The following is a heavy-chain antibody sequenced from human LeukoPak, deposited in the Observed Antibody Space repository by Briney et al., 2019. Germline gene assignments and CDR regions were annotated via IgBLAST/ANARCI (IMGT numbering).Heavy chain of an antibody. CDR2: IIPIFGTA. D-gene: IGHD3-22*01. Sequence: ASVKVSCKASGGTFSSYAISWVRQAPGQGLEWMGGIIPIFGTANYAQKFQGRVTITRNTSISTAYMELSSLRSEDTAVYYCARPDSSNAFDIWGQGTMVTVSS. J-gene: IGHJ3*02. V-gene: IGHV1-69*05. CDR3: ARPDSSNAFDI. CDR1: GGTFSSYA.